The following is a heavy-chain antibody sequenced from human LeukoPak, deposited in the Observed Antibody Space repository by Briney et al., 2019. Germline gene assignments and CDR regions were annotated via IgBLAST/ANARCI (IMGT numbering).Heavy chain of an antibody. D-gene: IGHD5-24*01. J-gene: IGHJ3*02. CDR1: GFTLSSYA. Sequence: GGSLRLSCAASGFTLSSYAMHWVRQAPGKGLEYVSAISSNGDSTYSANCVKGRFIISRDNSKNMLYLQMGSLRPEDMAMYYCARPGRDGYNYDAFDIWGQGTMVTVSS. V-gene: IGHV3-64*01. CDR3: ARPGRDGYNYDAFDI. CDR2: ISSNGDST.